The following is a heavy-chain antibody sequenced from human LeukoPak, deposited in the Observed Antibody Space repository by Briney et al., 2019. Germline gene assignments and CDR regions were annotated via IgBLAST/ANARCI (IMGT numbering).Heavy chain of an antibody. V-gene: IGHV3-7*01. CDR3: ARGTYRFDDY. Sequence: GGSLRLSCAASGFTFSSYWMSWVRQAPGKGLEWVATMGQDGSETYYVDSVKGRFTISRDDAKNSLYLQMNSLRAEDTAVYFCARGTYRFDDYWGQGTLVTVSS. CDR1: GFTFSSYW. CDR2: MGQDGSET. J-gene: IGHJ4*02.